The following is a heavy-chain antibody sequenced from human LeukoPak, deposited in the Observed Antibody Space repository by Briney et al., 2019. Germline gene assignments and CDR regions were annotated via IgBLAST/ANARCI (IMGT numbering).Heavy chain of an antibody. CDR3: AKEGVASGP. Sequence: PGGSLRLSCAASGFTFSNHDMSWVRQAPGKGLEWVAGISGGGGSTHNADSVKGRFTISRDNSKNTLFLQMNSLRAEDTAVYYCAKEGVASGPWGQETLVTVSS. CDR1: GFTFSNHD. J-gene: IGHJ5*02. CDR2: ISGGGGST. V-gene: IGHV3-23*01. D-gene: IGHD2-8*02.